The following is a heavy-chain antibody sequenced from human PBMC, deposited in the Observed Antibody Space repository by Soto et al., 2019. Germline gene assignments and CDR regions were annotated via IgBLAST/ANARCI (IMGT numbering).Heavy chain of an antibody. V-gene: IGHV3-23*01. CDR1: GFTFSSYA. Sequence: GGSLRLSCAASGFTFSSYAMSWVRQAPGKGLEWVSAISGSGGSTYYADSVKGRFTISRDNSKNTLYLQMNSLRAEDTAVYYCAKDVYPTNCTNGVCPNDAFDIWGQGTMVTVSS. CDR3: AKDVYPTNCTNGVCPNDAFDI. CDR2: ISGSGGST. D-gene: IGHD2-8*01. J-gene: IGHJ3*02.